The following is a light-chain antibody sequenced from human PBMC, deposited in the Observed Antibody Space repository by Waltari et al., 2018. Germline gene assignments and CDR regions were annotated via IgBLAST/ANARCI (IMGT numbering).Light chain of an antibody. Sequence: YDLTQPPSVSVSPGQTATITCSGEKLRTKYVCWYQQKPGQSPVLVIYQDTERPSGSPERFSGSNSGNTATLTISGTQAMDEAAYHCQAWDQKIIAFGGGTKLTVL. CDR1: KLRTKY. J-gene: IGLJ2*01. CDR2: QDT. V-gene: IGLV3-1*01. CDR3: QAWDQKIIA.